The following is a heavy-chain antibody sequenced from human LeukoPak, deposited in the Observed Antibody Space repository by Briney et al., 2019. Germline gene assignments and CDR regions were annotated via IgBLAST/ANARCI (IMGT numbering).Heavy chain of an antibody. CDR3: AKDLDYSSGWYSDYYGMDV. Sequence: GGSLRLSCAASGFTFKSYGMHWVRQAPGKGLEWVAVISYDGSNKYYADSVKGRFTISRDNSKNTLYLQMNSLRAEDTAVYYCAKDLDYSSGWYSDYYGMDVWGQGTTVTVSS. D-gene: IGHD6-19*01. CDR2: ISYDGSNK. CDR1: GFTFKSYG. J-gene: IGHJ6*02. V-gene: IGHV3-30*18.